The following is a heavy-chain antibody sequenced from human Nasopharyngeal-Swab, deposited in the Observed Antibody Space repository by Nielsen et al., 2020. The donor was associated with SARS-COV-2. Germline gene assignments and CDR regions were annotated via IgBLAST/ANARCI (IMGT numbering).Heavy chain of an antibody. J-gene: IGHJ6*02. V-gene: IGHV4-59*01. CDR2: IYYSGST. CDR3: ARDLNPNSSGWLPYYYYGMGV. D-gene: IGHD6-19*01. Sequence: RQAPGKGLEWIGYIYYSGSTNYNPSLKSRVTISVDTSKNQFSLKLSSVTAADTAVYYCARDLNPNSSGWLPYYYYGMGVWGQGTTVTVSS.